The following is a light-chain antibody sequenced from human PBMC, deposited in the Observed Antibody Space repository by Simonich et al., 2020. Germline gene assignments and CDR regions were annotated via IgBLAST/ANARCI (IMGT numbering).Light chain of an antibody. CDR3: CSYAGSSNVV. CDR2: EGR. Sequence: QSALTQPASVSGSPGQSITISCTGTSSDVGGYNLVSWYQQHPGKAPKLLIYEGRKRPSGVSNRFSGSKSGNTASLTISGLQAEDEADYYCCSYAGSSNVVFGGGTKLTVL. J-gene: IGLJ2*01. CDR1: SSDVGGYNL. V-gene: IGLV2-23*01.